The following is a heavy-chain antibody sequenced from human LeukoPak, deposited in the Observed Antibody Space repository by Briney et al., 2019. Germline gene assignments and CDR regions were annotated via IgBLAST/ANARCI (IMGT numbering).Heavy chain of an antibody. J-gene: IGHJ4*02. D-gene: IGHD6-6*01. CDR3: ARNRGSSSSGTYSFDY. Sequence: SETLSLTCTVSGGSISSYYWSWIRQPPGKGLEWIGCIYYSGSTKYNPSLNSRVTISLDASKNQFSLKLSSVTAADTAVYYCARNRGSSSSGTYSFDYWGQGTLVTVSS. V-gene: IGHV4-59*08. CDR1: GGSISSYY. CDR2: IYYSGST.